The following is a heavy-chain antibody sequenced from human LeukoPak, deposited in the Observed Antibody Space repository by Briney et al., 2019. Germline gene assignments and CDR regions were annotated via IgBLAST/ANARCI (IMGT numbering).Heavy chain of an antibody. V-gene: IGHV3-30*04. J-gene: IGHJ4*02. CDR1: GFKFDTYA. CDR2: ISYDGGNI. CDR3: ARDPPFGNGWSQNFFDY. D-gene: IGHD6-19*01. Sequence: GGSLRLSCAPSGFKFDTYAMHRVRQAPGKGLEWVALISYDGGNIYYGDSVRGRFTISRDNDNNMLYLQMNSLRPEDTAVYYCARDPPFGNGWSQNFFDYWGQGTLVIVSS.